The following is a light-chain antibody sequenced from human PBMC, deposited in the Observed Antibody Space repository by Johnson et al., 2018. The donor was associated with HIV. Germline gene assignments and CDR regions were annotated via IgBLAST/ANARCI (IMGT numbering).Light chain of an antibody. V-gene: IGLV1-51*02. CDR3: GTWDSSLGVRV. CDR1: SSNIGNNY. CDR2: ENN. J-gene: IGLJ1*01. Sequence: HSVLTQPPSVSAAPGQKVTISCSGSSSNIGNNYVSWYQQLPGTAPKLLIYENNKRPSGIPDRFSGSKSGTSATLGITGLQTGDEADYYCGTWDSSLGVRVFGTGTKVTVL.